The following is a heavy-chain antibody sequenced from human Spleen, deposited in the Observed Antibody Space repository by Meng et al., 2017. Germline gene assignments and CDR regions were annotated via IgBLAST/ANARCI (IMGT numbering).Heavy chain of an antibody. CDR2: ISSYNGNT. V-gene: IGHV1-18*04. CDR1: GYTFVKYG. Sequence: ASVKVSCKASGYTFVKYGISWVRQAPGQGLEWMGWISSYNGNTYYAQRVQGRVTMTTDTSTSTAYMEVRSLRSDDTAVYYCASDFNFVDYSGSGSYYPHWGQGTLVTVSS. CDR3: ASDFNFVDYSGSGSYYPH. D-gene: IGHD3-10*01. J-gene: IGHJ4*02.